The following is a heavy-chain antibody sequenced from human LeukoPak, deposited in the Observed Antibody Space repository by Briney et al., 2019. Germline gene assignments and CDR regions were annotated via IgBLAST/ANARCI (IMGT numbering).Heavy chain of an antibody. D-gene: IGHD4-17*01. Sequence: GASVKVSCKASGYTFTGYYMFWVRQAPGQGLEWMGRIIPILGIANYAQKFQGRVTITADKSTSTAYMELSSLRSEDTAVYYCARAAGDYDAFDIWGQGTMVTVSS. CDR1: GYTFTGYY. CDR3: ARAAGDYDAFDI. J-gene: IGHJ3*02. CDR2: IIPILGIA. V-gene: IGHV1-69*04.